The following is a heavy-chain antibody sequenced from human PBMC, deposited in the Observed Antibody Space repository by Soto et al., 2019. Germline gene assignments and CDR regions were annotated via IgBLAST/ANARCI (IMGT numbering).Heavy chain of an antibody. CDR3: ARPGYSSGLPSFAPDGFDI. Sequence: GSGDHETRSGCWWVRSIQGRGLEWMGIIYPGDSDTRYSPSFQGQVTISADKSISTAYLQWSSLKASDTAMYYCARPGYSSGLPSFAPDGFDIWGQGKMGNVS. D-gene: IGHD6-19*01. CDR1: GDHETRSG. J-gene: IGHJ3*02. CDR2: IYPGDSDT. V-gene: IGHV5-51*01.